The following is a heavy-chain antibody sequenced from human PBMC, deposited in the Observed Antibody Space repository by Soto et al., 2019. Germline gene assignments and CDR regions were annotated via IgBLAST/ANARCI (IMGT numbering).Heavy chain of an antibody. CDR3: ATGVYGSGSWALDY. J-gene: IGHJ4*02. Sequence: QVQLVESGGGVVQPGRSLRLSCAASGFTFSSYGMHWVRQAPGKGLEWVAVISYDGSNKYYADSVKGRFTISRDNSKTALYLQMNSLRAEDTAVYYCATGVYGSGSWALDYWGQGTLVTFSS. CDR2: ISYDGSNK. V-gene: IGHV3-30*03. D-gene: IGHD3-10*01. CDR1: GFTFSSYG.